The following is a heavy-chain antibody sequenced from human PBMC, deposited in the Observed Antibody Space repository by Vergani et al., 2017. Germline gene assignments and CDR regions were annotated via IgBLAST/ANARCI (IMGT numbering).Heavy chain of an antibody. CDR2: IWYDGSNK. CDR1: GFNFSSYG. J-gene: IGHJ6*03. CDR3: ARARGRSSSWRYYYYMDV. D-gene: IGHD6-13*01. V-gene: IGHV3-33*01. Sequence: VQLQESGGGLVQPGRSLRLSCAASGFNFSSYGMHWVRQAPGKGLEWVAVIWYDGSNKYYADSVKGRFTISRDNSKNTLYLQMNSLRAEDTAVYYCARARGRSSSWRYYYYMDVWGKGTTVTVSS.